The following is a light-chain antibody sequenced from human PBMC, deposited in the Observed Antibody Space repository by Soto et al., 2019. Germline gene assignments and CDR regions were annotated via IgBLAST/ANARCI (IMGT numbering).Light chain of an antibody. J-gene: IGKJ4*01. CDR3: QQYDNWPPLT. V-gene: IGKV3-15*01. CDR1: QSVSNN. CDR2: GAS. Sequence: EIVMTQSPATLSVSPGEGATLSCRASQSVSNNLAWYQQKPGQPPRLLIYGASNRAAGVAARFSCSGSGTEFTLTITSLQSEDFAVYYCQQYDNWPPLTFVGGTRVDIK.